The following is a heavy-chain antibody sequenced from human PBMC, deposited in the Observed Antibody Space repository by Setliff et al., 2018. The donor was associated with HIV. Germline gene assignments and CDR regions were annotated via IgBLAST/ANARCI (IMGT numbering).Heavy chain of an antibody. CDR2: INPAGNPT. CDR1: GYTFTSDY. V-gene: IGHV1-46*01. CDR3: ARGMDYYDTSGYYQYYFDY. J-gene: IGHJ4*02. D-gene: IGHD3-22*01. Sequence: ASVKVSCKASGYTFTSDYIHWVRQAPGQGLEWMGIINPAGNPTCYAQKFQGRLTMTRDTSISTAYMELSRLRSDDTAVYYCARGMDYYDTSGYYQYYFDYWGQGTLVTVSS.